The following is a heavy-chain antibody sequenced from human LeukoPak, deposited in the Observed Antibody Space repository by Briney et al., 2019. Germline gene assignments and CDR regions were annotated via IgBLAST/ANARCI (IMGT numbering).Heavy chain of an antibody. CDR3: ARDLGDIKGDYYYGMDV. Sequence: GGSLRLSCAASGFTFSSYAMHWVRQAPGKGLEWVAVISYDGSNKYYADSVKGRFTISRDNSKNTLYLQMNSLRAEDTAVYYCARDLGDIKGDYYYGMDVWGKGTTVTVSS. D-gene: IGHD3-10*01. V-gene: IGHV3-30*14. J-gene: IGHJ6*04. CDR1: GFTFSSYA. CDR2: ISYDGSNK.